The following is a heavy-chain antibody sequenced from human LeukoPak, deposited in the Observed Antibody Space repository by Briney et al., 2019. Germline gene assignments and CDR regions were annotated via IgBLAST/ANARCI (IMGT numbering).Heavy chain of an antibody. CDR3: ARGVAPGGFWSGYYMDDYFDY. V-gene: IGHV1-46*01. Sequence: WASVKVSCKASGYTFTSYYMHWVRPAPGQGLEWMGIINPSGGSTSYAQKFQGRVTMTRDTSTSTVYMELSSLRSEDTAVYYCARGVAPGGFWSGYYMDDYFDYWGQGTLVTVSS. CDR2: INPSGGST. J-gene: IGHJ4*02. CDR1: GYTFTSYY. D-gene: IGHD3-3*01.